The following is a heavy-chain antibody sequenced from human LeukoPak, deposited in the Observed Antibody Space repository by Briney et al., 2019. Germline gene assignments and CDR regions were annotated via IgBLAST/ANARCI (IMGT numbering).Heavy chain of an antibody. CDR3: ARDFRDYGDYDDY. V-gene: IGHV1-2*02. CDR2: INPNNGDT. CDR1: GFTLTGHY. Sequence: ASVKVSCKASGFTLTGHYIHWVRQAPEEGLEWMGWINPNNGDTNYAQKFQGRVTMTRDTSLRTAYVELTRLRFDDTAVYYCARDFRDYGDYDDYWGQGTLVTVSS. J-gene: IGHJ4*02. D-gene: IGHD4-17*01.